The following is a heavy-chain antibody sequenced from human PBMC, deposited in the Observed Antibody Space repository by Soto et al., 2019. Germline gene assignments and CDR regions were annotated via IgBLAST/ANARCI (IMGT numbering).Heavy chain of an antibody. CDR1: GFPFSDYY. Sequence: GSLRLSCATSGFPFSDYYMSWIRQAPGKGLEWLSHISPKSTYRNYADSVKGRFTISRDNTKSSLFLQMNSLGVEDTAVYYCARGGGGGLFEHWGQGVLVTVSS. V-gene: IGHV3-11*06. J-gene: IGHJ4*02. CDR2: ISPKSTYR. D-gene: IGHD2-21*01. CDR3: ARGGGGGLFEH.